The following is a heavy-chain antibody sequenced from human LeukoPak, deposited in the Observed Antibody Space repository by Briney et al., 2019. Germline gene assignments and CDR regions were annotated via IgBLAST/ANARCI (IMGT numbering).Heavy chain of an antibody. CDR2: ISYDGSNK. CDR3: AKETGGYDSSGYFSDY. D-gene: IGHD3-22*01. CDR1: GFTFSSYA. V-gene: IGHV3-30*04. Sequence: GGSLRLSCAASGFTFSSYAMHWVRQAPGKGLEWVAVISYDGSNKYYADSVKGRFTISRDNSKNTLYLQMNSLRAEDTAVYYCAKETGGYDSSGYFSDYWGQGTLVTVSS. J-gene: IGHJ4*02.